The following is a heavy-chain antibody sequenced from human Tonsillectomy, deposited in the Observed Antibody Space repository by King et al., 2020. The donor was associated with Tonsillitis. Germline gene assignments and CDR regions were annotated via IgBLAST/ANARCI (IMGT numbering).Heavy chain of an antibody. CDR2: RSSGGTYI. J-gene: IGHJ4*02. CDR1: GFTFSLYG. D-gene: IGHD2/OR15-2a*01. Sequence: VQLVESGGGLVKPEGSLRISCAASGFTFSLYGLNWVRQAPGKGLEWVSSRSSGGTYIYYADSVKGRFTISRDNAKNSLYLQMNSLRAEDTGVYYCARGISSGLSTFSLDYWGAGTLVTVSS. V-gene: IGHV3-21*01. CDR3: ARGISSGLSTFSLDY.